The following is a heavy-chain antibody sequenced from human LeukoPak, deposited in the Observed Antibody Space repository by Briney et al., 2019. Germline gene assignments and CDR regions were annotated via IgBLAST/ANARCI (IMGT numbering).Heavy chain of an antibody. Sequence: SETLSLTCSVSGGSISSTAYYWGWIRQAPGKGLEWIGTTNYSGTTQYNPSLKSRVIISVDTSKNQFSLKVRSVIAADLAVYYCVRHRKTYCTTTRCSYYFDYWGQGALVTVSA. J-gene: IGHJ4*02. CDR2: TNYSGTT. CDR3: VRHRKTYCTTTRCSYYFDY. CDR1: GGSISSTAYY. V-gene: IGHV4-39*01. D-gene: IGHD2-2*01.